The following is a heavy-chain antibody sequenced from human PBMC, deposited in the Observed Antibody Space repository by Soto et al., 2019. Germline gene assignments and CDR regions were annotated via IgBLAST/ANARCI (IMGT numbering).Heavy chain of an antibody. CDR2: IKQDGSEK. J-gene: IGHJ3*02. V-gene: IGHV3-7*05. CDR1: GFTFSSYW. D-gene: IGHD3-3*01. CDR3: ASPRDTISHAFDI. Sequence: GGSLRLSCAASGFTFSSYWMSWVRQAPGKGLEWVANIKQDGSEKYYVDSVKGRFTISRDNAKNSLYLQMNSLRAEDTAVYYCASPRDTISHAFDIWGQGTMVTVSS.